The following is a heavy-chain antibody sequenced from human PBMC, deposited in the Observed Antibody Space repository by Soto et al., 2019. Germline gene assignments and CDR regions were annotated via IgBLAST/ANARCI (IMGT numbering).Heavy chain of an antibody. J-gene: IGHJ5*02. D-gene: IGHD2-2*01. CDR2: IIHSGST. Sequence: SETLSLTCAVYGGSFSGYYWSWIRQPPGKGLEWIGEIIHSGSTNYNPSLKSRVTISVDTSKNQFSLKLSSVTAADTAVYYCARGLGGRYCSSTSCGNWFDPWGQGTLVTVSS. V-gene: IGHV4-34*01. CDR3: ARGLGGRYCSSTSCGNWFDP. CDR1: GGSFSGYY.